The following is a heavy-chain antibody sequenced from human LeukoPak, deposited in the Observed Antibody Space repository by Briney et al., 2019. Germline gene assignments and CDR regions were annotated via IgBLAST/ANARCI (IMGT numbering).Heavy chain of an antibody. CDR3: ARDRTYYDILTGYPPRADAFDI. V-gene: IGHV1-69*05. J-gene: IGHJ3*02. Sequence: GASVKVSCKASGGTFSSYAISWVRQAPGQGLEWMGGIIPIFGTANYAQKFQGRVTITTDESTSTAYMELSSLRSEDTAVYYCARDRTYYDILTGYPPRADAFDIWGQGTMVTVSS. D-gene: IGHD3-9*01. CDR2: IIPIFGTA. CDR1: GGTFSSYA.